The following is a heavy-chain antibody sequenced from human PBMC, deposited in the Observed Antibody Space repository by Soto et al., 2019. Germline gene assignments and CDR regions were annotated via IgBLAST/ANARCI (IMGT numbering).Heavy chain of an antibody. CDR2: IYPGDSDT. Sequence: PGESLKISCKGSGCSFTSYWIGWVRQMPGKGLEWMGIIYPGDSDTRYSPSFQGQVTISADKSISTAYLQWSSLKASDTAMYYCASYYYDILTGSLTWGQGTLVTVSS. CDR3: ASYYYDILTGSLT. V-gene: IGHV5-51*01. D-gene: IGHD3-9*01. CDR1: GCSFTSYW. J-gene: IGHJ4*02.